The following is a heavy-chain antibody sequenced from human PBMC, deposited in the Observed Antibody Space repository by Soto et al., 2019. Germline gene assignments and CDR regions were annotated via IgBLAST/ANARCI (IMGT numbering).Heavy chain of an antibody. CDR2: IDSNGGT. CDR3: VRQGFGRLHGLVDV. V-gene: IGHV4-59*08. J-gene: IGHJ6*02. CDR1: DDSSSSYK. Sequence: PSETLSHTCTVSDDSSSSYKWSWIRQPPGRRLEWIGYIDSNGGTSYNPSLQSRVTISIDTSTKQFSLKLSSVTAADTAVYYCVRQGFGRLHGLVDVWGQGTTVT. D-gene: IGHD3-10*01.